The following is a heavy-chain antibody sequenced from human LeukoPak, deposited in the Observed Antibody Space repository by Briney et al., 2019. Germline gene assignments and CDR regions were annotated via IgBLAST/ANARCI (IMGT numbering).Heavy chain of an antibody. CDR1: GFTFSSYA. CDR2: ISYDGSNK. Sequence: GGSLRLSCAASGFTFSSYAMHWVRQAPGKGLEWVAVISYDGSNKYYADSVKGRFTISRDNSKSTLYLQMNSLRAEDTAVYYCARGREAHLRDVLRYFDYWGQGTLVTVSS. D-gene: IGHD3-9*01. V-gene: IGHV3-30*04. CDR3: ARGREAHLRDVLRYFDY. J-gene: IGHJ4*02.